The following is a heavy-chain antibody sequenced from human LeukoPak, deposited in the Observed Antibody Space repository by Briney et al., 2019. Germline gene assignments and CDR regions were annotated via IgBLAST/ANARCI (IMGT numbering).Heavy chain of an antibody. CDR3: ARDFDGMDV. Sequence: SETLSLTCTVSGGSISSYYWSWIRQPPGKGLEWIGYIYYSGSTNHNPSLKSRVTISVDTSKNQFSLKLSSVTAADTAVYYCARDFDGMDVWGQGTTVTVSS. CDR1: GGSISSYY. CDR2: IYYSGST. J-gene: IGHJ6*02. V-gene: IGHV4-59*01.